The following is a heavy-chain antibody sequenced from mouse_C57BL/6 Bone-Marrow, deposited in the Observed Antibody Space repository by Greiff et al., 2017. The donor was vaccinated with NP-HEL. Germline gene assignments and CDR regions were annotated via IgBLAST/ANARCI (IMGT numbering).Heavy chain of an antibody. V-gene: IGHV1-12*01. CDR1: GYTFTSYK. Sequence: LQQSGAELVRSGASVKMSCKASGYTFTSYKMHWVKQTPRQGLEWIGAIYPGTGDTSYNQKFKGKATLTVDKSSSTAYMQLSSLTSEDSAVYFCARCDYDTWFAYCGQGTMVTVSA. CDR2: IYPGTGDT. D-gene: IGHD2-4*01. J-gene: IGHJ3*01. CDR3: ARCDYDTWFAY.